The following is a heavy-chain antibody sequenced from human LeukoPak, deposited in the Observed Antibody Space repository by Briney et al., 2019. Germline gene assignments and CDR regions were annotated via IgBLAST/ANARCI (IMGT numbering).Heavy chain of an antibody. CDR1: GGSIHLNH. CDR3: ARVGGAGKVVDF. D-gene: IGHD2-15*01. CDR2: LYTSGAT. J-gene: IGHJ4*02. Sequence: SETLSLTCNVSGGSIHLNHWSWIRQAAGKGLEWIGLLYTSGATNYNPSLQSRVTMSADTSNNQLSLKVTSVTAADTAVYYCARVGGAGKVVDFWGQGTLVIVSS. V-gene: IGHV4-4*07.